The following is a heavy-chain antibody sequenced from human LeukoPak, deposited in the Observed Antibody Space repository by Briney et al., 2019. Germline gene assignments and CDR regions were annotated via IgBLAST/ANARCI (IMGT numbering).Heavy chain of an antibody. D-gene: IGHD2-2*02. CDR3: ARGPGYCSSTSCYIDY. CDR1: GGSFSGYY. J-gene: IGHJ4*02. CDR2: INHSGST. Sequence: SETLSLTCAVYGGSFSGYYWSWIRQPPGKGLEWIGEINHSGSTNYNPSLKSRVTISVGTSKNQFSLKLSSVTAADTAVYYCARGPGYCSSTSCYIDYWGQGTLVTVSS. V-gene: IGHV4-34*01.